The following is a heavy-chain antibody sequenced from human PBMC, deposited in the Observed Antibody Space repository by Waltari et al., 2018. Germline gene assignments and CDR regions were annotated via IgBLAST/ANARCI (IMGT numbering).Heavy chain of an antibody. CDR2: ISYNGGTT. J-gene: IGHJ4*02. CDR3: ARDQFGLAAVRALLS. D-gene: IGHD6-13*01. CDR1: GFIFRSIA. V-gene: IGHV3-23*01. Sequence: EVQLLESGGDLVQPGGSMRVSCTVSGFIFRSIAMPWVRQAPGKGLEWVAGISYNGGTTYYADSVKARFTISRDNSRNTLFLQMNSLRAEDTAVYYCARDQFGLAAVRALLSWGRGTLVTVSS.